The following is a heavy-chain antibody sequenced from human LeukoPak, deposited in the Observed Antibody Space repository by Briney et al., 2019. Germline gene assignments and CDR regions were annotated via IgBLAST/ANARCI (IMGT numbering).Heavy chain of an antibody. Sequence: SETLSLTCTVSGGSISSSNYYWGWIRQPPGKGLEWIGSIYHSGSTYYNPSLKSRVTISVDTSKNQFSLKLSSVTAADTAVYYCASLALRGYSGHDYWGQGTLVTVSS. CDR1: GGSISSSNYY. V-gene: IGHV4-39*07. J-gene: IGHJ4*02. CDR3: ASLALRGYSGHDY. D-gene: IGHD5-12*01. CDR2: IYHSGST.